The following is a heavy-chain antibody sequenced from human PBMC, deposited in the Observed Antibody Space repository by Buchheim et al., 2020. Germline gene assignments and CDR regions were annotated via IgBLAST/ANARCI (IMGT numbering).Heavy chain of an antibody. Sequence: EVQLVESGGGLVQPGGSLRLSCAASGFTFSSYWMSWVHQAPGKGLEWVANIKQDGSEKYYVDSVKGRFTISRDKAKNSLYLQMNSLRAEDTAVYYCARDLIAGQKRGGNYWGQGTL. CDR2: IKQDGSEK. J-gene: IGHJ4*02. CDR1: GFTFSSYW. V-gene: IGHV3-7*03. D-gene: IGHD3-10*01. CDR3: ARDLIAGQKRGGNY.